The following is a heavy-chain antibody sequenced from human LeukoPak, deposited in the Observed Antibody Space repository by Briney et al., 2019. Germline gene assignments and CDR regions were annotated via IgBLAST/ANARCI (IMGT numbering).Heavy chain of an antibody. CDR1: GFTFSSYW. Sequence: GGSLRLSCAASGFTFSSYWIRWVRQAPGKGLEWVANIKQDGNEKYYVDSVKGRFTISRDNPKNSVYLQLNSLRAEDTAVYYCASGYTHGYLFDYWGQGTLVTVSS. V-gene: IGHV3-7*01. CDR3: ASGYTHGYLFDY. D-gene: IGHD5-18*01. J-gene: IGHJ4*02. CDR2: IKQDGNEK.